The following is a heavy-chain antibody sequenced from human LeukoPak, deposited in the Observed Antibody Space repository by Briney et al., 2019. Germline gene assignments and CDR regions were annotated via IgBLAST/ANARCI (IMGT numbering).Heavy chain of an antibody. Sequence: GGSLRLSCAASGFAFSSYWMSWVRQAPGKGLEWVANIKKDGSEKYYVDSVKGRFTISRDNAKDSLYLQMNSLRAEDTAVYYCARDLYRIVVVPHYFDYWGQGTLVTVSS. V-gene: IGHV3-7*01. CDR2: IKKDGSEK. CDR1: GFAFSSYW. D-gene: IGHD3-22*01. J-gene: IGHJ4*02. CDR3: ARDLYRIVVVPHYFDY.